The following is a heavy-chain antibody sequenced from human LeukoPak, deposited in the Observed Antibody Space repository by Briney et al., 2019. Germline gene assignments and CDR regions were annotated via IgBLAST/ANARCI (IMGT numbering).Heavy chain of an antibody. J-gene: IGHJ4*02. D-gene: IGHD3-10*01. V-gene: IGHV4-61*02. CDR2: IYNSGST. CDR3: ARQTFGVLYFDS. Sequence: TLSLTCIVSGGSISRGSYYWNWIRQPAGKGLEWLGRIYNSGSTNYNPSLKSRVTISTDMSKNQVSLKLSSVTAADTAVYYCARQTFGVLYFDSWGQGSPVIVSS. CDR1: GGSISRGSYY.